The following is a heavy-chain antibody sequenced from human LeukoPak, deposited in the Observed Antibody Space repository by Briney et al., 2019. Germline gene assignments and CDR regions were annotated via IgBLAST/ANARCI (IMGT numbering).Heavy chain of an antibody. CDR2: ISAYNGNT. CDR3: AREGYYYGSGSYQGDY. CDR1: GYTFTSYG. D-gene: IGHD3-10*01. Sequence: ASVKVSCKASGYTFTSYGISWVRQAPGQGLEWMGWISAYNGNTNYAQKLQGRGTMTTDTSTSTAYMELRSLRSDDTAVYYCAREGYYYGSGSYQGDYWGQGTLVTVSS. V-gene: IGHV1-18*04. J-gene: IGHJ4*02.